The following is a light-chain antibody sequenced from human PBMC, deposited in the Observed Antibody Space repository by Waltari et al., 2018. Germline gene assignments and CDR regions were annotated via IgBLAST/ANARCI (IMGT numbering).Light chain of an antibody. V-gene: IGKV3-11*01. CDR2: SAS. CDR3: QQRSTSFT. Sequence: EIVLTQSPATLSLSPRERATLSCRASQGISSYLACYQQKPGQAPRLLIYSASTRATGIPASFSGSGSVTDFTLTISSLEPEDFALYYCQQRSTSFTFGPGTRVDVK. J-gene: IGKJ3*01. CDR1: QGISSY.